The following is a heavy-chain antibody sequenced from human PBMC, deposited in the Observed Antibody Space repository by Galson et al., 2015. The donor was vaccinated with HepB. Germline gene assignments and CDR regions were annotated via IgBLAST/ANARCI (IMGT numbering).Heavy chain of an antibody. D-gene: IGHD2-15*01. Sequence: SLRLSCAASGFSFSNAWMAWVRQAPGEGLEWVGRIKSNTDGGTIEYAAPVKGRFTISRDDSENTLDLQMNSLRTEDTAVYYCTKYQDRNKPYFDYWGQGALVTVSS. CDR1: GFSFSNAW. V-gene: IGHV3-15*01. CDR3: TKYQDRNKPYFDY. J-gene: IGHJ4*02. CDR2: IKSNTDGGTI.